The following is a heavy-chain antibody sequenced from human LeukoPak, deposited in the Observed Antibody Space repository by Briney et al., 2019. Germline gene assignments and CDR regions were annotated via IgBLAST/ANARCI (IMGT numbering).Heavy chain of an antibody. CDR3: ARGLKAYSLYYDFWSGGSPPISYGMDV. J-gene: IGHJ6*02. CDR1: GYTFTSYD. V-gene: IGHV1-8*01. CDR2: MNPNSGNT. Sequence: APVKVSCKASGYTFTSYDINWVRQATGQGLEWMGWMNPNSGNTGYAQKFQGRVTMTRNTSISTAYMELSSLRSEDTAVYYCARGLKAYSLYYDFWSGGSPPISYGMDVWGQGTTVTVSS. D-gene: IGHD3-3*01.